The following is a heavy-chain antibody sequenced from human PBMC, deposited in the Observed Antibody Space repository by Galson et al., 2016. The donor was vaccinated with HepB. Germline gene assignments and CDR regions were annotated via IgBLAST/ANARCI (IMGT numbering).Heavy chain of an antibody. CDR2: ISRDGGNT. J-gene: IGHJ4*02. Sequence: SLRLSCAASGFTFSSYGMTWVRQAPGKGLEWVSTISRDGGNTFYAASVKGRFSISRDNSKSTLFLQMNSLKAEDTALYYCAKYRRDLGYFDCWGQGSLVTVSS. CDR1: GFTFSSYG. CDR3: AKYRRDLGYFDC. D-gene: IGHD3-16*01. V-gene: IGHV3-23*01.